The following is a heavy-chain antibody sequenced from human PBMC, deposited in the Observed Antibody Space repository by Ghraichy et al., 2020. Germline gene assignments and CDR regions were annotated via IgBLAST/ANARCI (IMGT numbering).Heavy chain of an antibody. D-gene: IGHD4-11*01. CDR3: VKDMRWTTVTPRFDY. J-gene: IGHJ4*02. Sequence: GGSLRLSCSASGFTFSSYAMHWVRQAPGKGLEYVSAISSNGGSTYYADSVKGRFTISRDNSKNTLYLQMSSLRAEDTAVYYCVKDMRWTTVTPRFDYWGQGTLVTVSS. CDR2: ISSNGGST. CDR1: GFTFSSYA. V-gene: IGHV3-64D*06.